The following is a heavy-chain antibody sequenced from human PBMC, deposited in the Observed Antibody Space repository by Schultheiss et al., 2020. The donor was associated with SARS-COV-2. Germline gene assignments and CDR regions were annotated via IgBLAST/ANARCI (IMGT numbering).Heavy chain of an antibody. V-gene: IGHV3-15*01. Sequence: GESLKISCAASGFTFSSYAMHWVRQAPGKGLEWVGRIKSKTDGGTTDYAAPVKGRFTISRDDSKNTLYLQMNSLKTEDTAVYYCARGPLTYYYDSSGYIFDYWGQGTLVTVSS. J-gene: IGHJ4*02. CDR3: ARGPLTYYYDSSGYIFDY. CDR2: IKSKTDGGTT. D-gene: IGHD3-22*01. CDR1: GFTFSSYA.